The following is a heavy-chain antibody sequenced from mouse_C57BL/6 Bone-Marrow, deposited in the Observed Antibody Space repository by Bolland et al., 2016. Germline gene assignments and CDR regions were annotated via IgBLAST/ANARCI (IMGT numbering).Heavy chain of an antibody. Sequence: YNQKFKGKATLTVDKSSSTAYMELRSLTSEDSAVYYCARSAGEGFAYWGQGTLV. CDR3: ARSAGEGFAY. V-gene: IGHV1-26*01. J-gene: IGHJ3*01.